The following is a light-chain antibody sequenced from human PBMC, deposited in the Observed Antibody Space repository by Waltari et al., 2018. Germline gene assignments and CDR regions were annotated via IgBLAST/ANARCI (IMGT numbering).Light chain of an antibody. CDR3: SSYAGSSKGV. Sequence: QSALTQPASVSGSPGQSITISCTGTSSDVGNYKRVSWYQQHPGKPPKLMIYAVSKRPSGVSDRFSGSKSGDMASLTISGLQPEDEAEYFCSSYAGSSKGVFGGGTKVTVL. CDR1: SSDVGNYKR. J-gene: IGLJ2*01. CDR2: AVS. V-gene: IGLV2-23*02.